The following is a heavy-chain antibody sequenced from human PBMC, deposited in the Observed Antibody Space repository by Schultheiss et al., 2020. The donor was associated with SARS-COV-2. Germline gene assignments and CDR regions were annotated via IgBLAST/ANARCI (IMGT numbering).Heavy chain of an antibody. CDR3: AKSRGGNYLDAFDI. J-gene: IGHJ3*02. D-gene: IGHD1-26*01. CDR2: ISYDGSKK. Sequence: GGSLRLSCAASGFTFSDYYMSWIRQAPGKGLEWVAVISYDGSKKYYADSVKGRFTISRDNSKNTLYLQMNSLRAEDTAVYYCAKSRGGNYLDAFDIWGQGTMVTVSS. CDR1: GFTFSDYY. V-gene: IGHV3-30*18.